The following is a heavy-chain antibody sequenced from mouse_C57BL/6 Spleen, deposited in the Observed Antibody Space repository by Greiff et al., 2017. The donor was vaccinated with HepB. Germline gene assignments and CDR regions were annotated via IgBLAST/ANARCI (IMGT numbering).Heavy chain of an antibody. Sequence: QVQLKQPGAELVKPGASVKMSCKASGYTFTSYWITWVKQRPGQGLEWIGDIYPGSGSTNYNEKFKSKATLTVDTSSSTAYMQLSSLTSEDSAVYYCARERTGDWYFDVWGTGTTVTVSS. V-gene: IGHV1-55*01. J-gene: IGHJ1*03. D-gene: IGHD4-1*01. CDR1: GYTFTSYW. CDR3: ARERTGDWYFDV. CDR2: IYPGSGST.